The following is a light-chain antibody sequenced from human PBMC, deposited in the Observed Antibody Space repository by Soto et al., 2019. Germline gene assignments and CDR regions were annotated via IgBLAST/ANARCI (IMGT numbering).Light chain of an antibody. J-gene: IGLJ3*02. CDR2: DVS. Sequence: QSALTQPASVPGSPGQSITISCTGTSSDVGGYKYVSWYQQHPGKAPKLMIYDVSNRPSGVSNRFSGAKSGNTASLTISGLQAEDEADYYCSSYTSSSAPSVFGGGTKLTVL. CDR1: SSDVGGYKY. CDR3: SSYTSSSAPSV. V-gene: IGLV2-14*01.